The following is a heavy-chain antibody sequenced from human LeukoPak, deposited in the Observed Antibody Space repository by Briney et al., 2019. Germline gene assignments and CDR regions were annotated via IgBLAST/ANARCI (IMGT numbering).Heavy chain of an antibody. CDR3: ARVSDCGGDCYPFDY. CDR2: IYSGGST. V-gene: IGHV3-53*01. J-gene: IGHJ4*02. D-gene: IGHD2-21*02. Sequence: GGSLRLSCAASGCTVSSNYMSWVRQAPGKGLEWVSVIYSGGSTYYADSVKGRFTISRDNSKNTLYLQMNSLRAEDTAVYYCARVSDCGGDCYPFDYWGQGTLVTVSS. CDR1: GCTVSSNY.